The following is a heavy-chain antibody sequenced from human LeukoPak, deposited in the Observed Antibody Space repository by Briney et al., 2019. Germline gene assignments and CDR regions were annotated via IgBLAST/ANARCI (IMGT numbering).Heavy chain of an antibody. CDR2: IYPYSGDT. D-gene: IGHD2-15*01. CDR3: ARDSTPVVVAATRYFQH. V-gene: IGHV1-2*02. J-gene: IGHJ1*01. CDR1: GYTFTGYY. Sequence: ASVKVSCKASGYTFTGYYIHWVRQAPGQGLEWMGWIYPYSGDTNYAQNFQGRVTMTRDTSISTVYMELSSLRSEDTAVYYCARDSTPVVVAATRYFQHWGQGTLVTVSS.